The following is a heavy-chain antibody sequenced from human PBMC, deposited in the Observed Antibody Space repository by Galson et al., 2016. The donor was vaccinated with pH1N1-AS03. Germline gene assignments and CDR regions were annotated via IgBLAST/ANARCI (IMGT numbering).Heavy chain of an antibody. V-gene: IGHV5-51*03. CDR3: ARRGHCTGISCYDLDS. J-gene: IGHJ4*02. Sequence: QSGAEVKKPGESLKISCKGSGDSFNTYWTGWVRQMPGKGLEWMGIIYPGDSDTRYSPSFQGHVTISADASISTAYLQWSSLKASDTAIYYCARRGHCTGISCYDLDSWGQGTMVTVSS. CDR2: IYPGDSDT. D-gene: IGHD2-2*01. CDR1: GDSFNTYW.